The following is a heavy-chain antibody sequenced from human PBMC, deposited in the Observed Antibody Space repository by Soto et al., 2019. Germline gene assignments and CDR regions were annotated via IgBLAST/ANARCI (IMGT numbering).Heavy chain of an antibody. CDR1: GGTFGSYA. CDR2: IIPITGTA. CDR3: ARSQGSSTSLEIYYYYYYGMDV. Sequence: SVKVSCKASGGTFGSYAISWVRQAPGQGPEWMGGIIPITGTANYAQKFQGRVTITADESTSTASMQLSSLKSEDTAVYYCARSQGSSTSLEIYYYYYYGMDVWGQGTTVTVSS. J-gene: IGHJ6*02. V-gene: IGHV1-69*13. D-gene: IGHD2-2*01.